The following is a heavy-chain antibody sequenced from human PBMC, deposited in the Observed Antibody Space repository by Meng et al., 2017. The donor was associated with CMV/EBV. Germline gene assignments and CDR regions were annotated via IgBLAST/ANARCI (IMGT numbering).Heavy chain of an antibody. CDR3: ARVTSRVAGAFDY. CDR2: IYYSGST. CDR1: GGSISSGDYY. J-gene: IGHJ4*02. Sequence: QVQLQESGPGLVKPSQTLSLTCTVSGGSISSGDYYWSWIRQPPGKGLEWIGYIYYSGSTYYNPSLKSRVTISVDTSKNQFSLKLSSVTAADTAVYYRARVTSRVAGAFDYWGQGTLVTVSS. D-gene: IGHD1-14*01. V-gene: IGHV4-30-4*08.